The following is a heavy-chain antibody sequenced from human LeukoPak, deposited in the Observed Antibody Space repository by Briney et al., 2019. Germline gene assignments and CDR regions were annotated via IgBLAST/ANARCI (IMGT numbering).Heavy chain of an antibody. V-gene: IGHV4-31*03. CDR2: IYYSGST. J-gene: IGHJ4*02. CDR1: GGSISSGGYY. CDR3: ARGRSQKNYYGSGSYYTRLYYFDY. Sequence: SETLSLTCTVSGGSISSGGYYWSWIRQHPGKGLEWIGYIYYSGSTYYNPSLKSRVTISVDTSKNQFSLKLSSVTAADTAVYYCARGRSQKNYYGSGSYYTRLYYFDYWGQGTLVTVSS. D-gene: IGHD3-10*01.